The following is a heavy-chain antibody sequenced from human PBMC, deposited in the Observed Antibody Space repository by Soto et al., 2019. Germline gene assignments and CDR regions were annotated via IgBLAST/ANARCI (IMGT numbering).Heavy chain of an antibody. J-gene: IGHJ4*02. D-gene: IGHD6-13*01. Sequence: EVQLLESGGGLVQPGWSLRLSCAASGFTCSSYAINLVRHAPGKGLEWVSVISGSDGSTYYADSVKGRFTISRDNSKNTLNLQLNSLRAEDTAVYYCARRSSSWYFDYWGQGTLVTVSS. CDR1: GFTCSSYA. CDR3: ARRSSSWYFDY. V-gene: IGHV3-23*01. CDR2: ISGSDGST.